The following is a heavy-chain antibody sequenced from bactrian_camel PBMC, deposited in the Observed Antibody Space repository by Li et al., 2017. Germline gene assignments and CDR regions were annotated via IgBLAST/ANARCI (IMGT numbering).Heavy chain of an antibody. J-gene: IGHJ4*01. CDR3: AAGRYSGGYYVTPPEGRTYEYKY. CDR2: IDADGTT. D-gene: IGHD2*01. Sequence: HVQLVESGGGSVQSGGSLTLSCVASGYTYDGYCKAWFRQAPGKQREGVAAIDADGTTTYADSMKGRFTTSLDNDKNTLYLQMNRLKPEDTAVYYCAAGRYSGGYYVTPPEGRTYEYKYWGQGTQVTVS. CDR1: GYTYDGYC. V-gene: IGHV3S26*01.